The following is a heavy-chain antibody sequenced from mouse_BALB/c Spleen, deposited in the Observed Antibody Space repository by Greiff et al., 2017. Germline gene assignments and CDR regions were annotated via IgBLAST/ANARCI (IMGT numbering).Heavy chain of an antibody. CDR3: ASHRYDWFAY. CDR1: GFTFSSYG. CDR2: ISSGGSYT. J-gene: IGHJ3*01. D-gene: IGHD2-14*01. V-gene: IGHV5-6*01. Sequence: VQLKESGGGLVQPGGSLKLSCAASGFTFSSYGMSWVRQTPDKRLEWVATISSGGSYTYYPDSVKGRFTISRDNAKNTLYLQMSSLKSEDTAMYYCASHRYDWFAYWGQGTLVTVSA.